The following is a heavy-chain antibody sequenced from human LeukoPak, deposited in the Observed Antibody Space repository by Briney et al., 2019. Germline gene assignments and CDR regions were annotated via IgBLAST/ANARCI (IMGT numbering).Heavy chain of an antibody. J-gene: IGHJ3*02. CDR3: ATPSDYGAGSYGAFDI. D-gene: IGHD3-10*01. CDR2: FDPEDGET. Sequence: ASVKVSCKVSGYTLTELSMHWVRQAPGKGLGWRGGFDPEDGETIYAQKLQGRVTMTEDTSTDTAYMELSSLRSEDMAVYYCATPSDYGAGSYGAFDIWGQGTMVTVSS. CDR1: GYTLTELS. V-gene: IGHV1-24*01.